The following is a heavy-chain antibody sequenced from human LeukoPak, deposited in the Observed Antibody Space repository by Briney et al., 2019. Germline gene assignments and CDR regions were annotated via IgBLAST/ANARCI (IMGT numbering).Heavy chain of an antibody. CDR2: ISRSGRTI. V-gene: IGHV3-11*01. J-gene: IGHJ5*02. CDR1: VFTFSDYY. Sequence: KPGVSLRLSCAASVFTFSDYYMSGIRQAPGKGLEWVSYISRSGRTIYYGDSVKGRFTISRDNPKNSLYLPMNSLRAEDTAVYYCARNIPSSWSWGWFDPWGQGTLVTVSS. D-gene: IGHD6-13*01. CDR3: ARNIPSSWSWGWFDP.